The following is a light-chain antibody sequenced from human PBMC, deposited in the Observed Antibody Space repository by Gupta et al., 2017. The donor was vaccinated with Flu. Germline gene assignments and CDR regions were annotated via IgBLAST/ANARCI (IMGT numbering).Light chain of an antibody. CDR3: QQRINYPLT. Sequence: VLTQSPATLSLSPGERATLSCRASQSVSNYLAWYQQKPCQAPRLLIYEASNRATGIPASRSGSGSGTEYTLTITSLEAEDVAVYDCQQRINYPLTFGGGTKVEI. CDR1: QSVSNY. V-gene: IGKV3-11*01. J-gene: IGKJ4*01. CDR2: EAS.